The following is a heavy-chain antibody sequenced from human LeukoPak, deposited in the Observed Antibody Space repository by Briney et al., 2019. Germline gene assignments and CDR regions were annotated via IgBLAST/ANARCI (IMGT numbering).Heavy chain of an antibody. D-gene: IGHD3-16*01. CDR2: INNDGSST. J-gene: IGHJ6*03. CDR1: GFTFSSYG. V-gene: IGHV3-74*01. CDR3: ARVAQGDYYYYTDV. Sequence: GGSLRFSCAASGFTFSSYGMGWVRQAPGKGLEWVSRINNDGSSTSYADSVQGRFTISRDNAKNTLYLQMNSLRAEDTALYYCARVAQGDYYYYTDVWGKGTTVTVSS.